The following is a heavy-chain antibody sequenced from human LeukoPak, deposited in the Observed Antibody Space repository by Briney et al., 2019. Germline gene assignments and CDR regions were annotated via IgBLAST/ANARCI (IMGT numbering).Heavy chain of an antibody. J-gene: IGHJ6*02. CDR1: GFTFSSYG. V-gene: IGHV3-33*01. CDR2: IWYDGSNK. D-gene: IGHD1-1*01. CDR3: ARVGPPDDQEFGMDV. Sequence: PGGSLRLSCAASGFTFSSYGMHWVRQAPGKGLEWGAVIWYDGSNKYYADSVKGRFTISRDNSKNTLYLQMNSLRAEDTAVYYCARVGPPDDQEFGMDVWGQGTTVTVSS.